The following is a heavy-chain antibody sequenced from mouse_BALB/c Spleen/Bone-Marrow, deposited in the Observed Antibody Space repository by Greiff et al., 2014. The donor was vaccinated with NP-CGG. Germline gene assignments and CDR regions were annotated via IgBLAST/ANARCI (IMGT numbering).Heavy chain of an antibody. CDR1: GYSFTGYT. J-gene: IGHJ2*01. D-gene: IGHD1-2*01. V-gene: IGHV1-18*01. CDR3: ARDYGPNFDY. Sequence: EVQLQQSGPELVKPGASMKISYKASGYSFTGYTMNWVKQSHGENLEWIGLINPYNGGTSYNQKFKGKATLTVDKSSSTAYMELLSLTSEDSAVYYCARDYGPNFDYWGQGTTLTVSS. CDR2: INPYNGGT.